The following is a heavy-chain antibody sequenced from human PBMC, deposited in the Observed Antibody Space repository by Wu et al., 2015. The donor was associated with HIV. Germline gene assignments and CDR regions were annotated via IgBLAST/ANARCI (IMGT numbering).Heavy chain of an antibody. V-gene: IGHV1-2*02. D-gene: IGHD1-26*01. J-gene: IGHJ4*02. Sequence: QVQLVQSGAEVKKPGASVKVSCKASGYTFTGYYTHWVRQAPGQGLEWMGWISPNSGDTNYAQKFQGRVTMTRDTSISTAYMELSSLRSDDTAVYFCARPRFSGNYHLDYWGQGTVVAV. CDR3: ARPRFSGNYHLDY. CDR1: GYTFTGYY. CDR2: ISPNSGDT.